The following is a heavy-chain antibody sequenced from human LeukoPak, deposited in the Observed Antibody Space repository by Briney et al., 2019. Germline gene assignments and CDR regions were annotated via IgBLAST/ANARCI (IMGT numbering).Heavy chain of an antibody. J-gene: IGHJ4*02. V-gene: IGHV1-46*01. CDR3: ARVVRVGVAYFDY. CDR1: GYSFTGYY. CDR2: FNPGDGST. Sequence: GASVKVSCKASGYSFTGYYIHWLRQAPGQGLEWMGIFNPGDGSTNYAQKFQGRVTMTRDTSTSTAYMHPSSLRSEDTAVYYCARVVRVGVAYFDYWGQGTLVTVYS. D-gene: IGHD1-26*01.